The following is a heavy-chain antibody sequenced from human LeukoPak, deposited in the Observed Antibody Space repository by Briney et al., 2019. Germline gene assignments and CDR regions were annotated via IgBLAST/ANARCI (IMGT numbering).Heavy chain of an antibody. Sequence: GGSLRLSCAASGFTFSNSWMYWVRQTPDKGLVWVSRIKYDGSSTVYADSVKGRFTISRDNAKNTLDLPMNSLRAEDTAVYYCARGGPYSSSSLDYWGQGTLVTVSS. CDR1: GFTFSNSW. V-gene: IGHV3-74*01. CDR2: IKYDGSST. D-gene: IGHD6-6*01. J-gene: IGHJ4*02. CDR3: ARGGPYSSSSLDY.